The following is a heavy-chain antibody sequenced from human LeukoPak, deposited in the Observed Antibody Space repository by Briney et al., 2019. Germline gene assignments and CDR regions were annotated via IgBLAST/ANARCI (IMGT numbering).Heavy chain of an antibody. CDR1: GYTFTSYG. D-gene: IGHD6-19*01. CDR3: ARGSSGWLARDY. Sequence: ASVKVSCKASGYTFTSYGISWVRQAPGQGLEWMGWINSYNGNTEYAQKLQGRVTMTTDTSTSTAYMELRSLRSDDTAVYYCARGSSGWLARDYWGQGTLVTVSS. CDR2: INSYNGNT. V-gene: IGHV1-18*01. J-gene: IGHJ4*02.